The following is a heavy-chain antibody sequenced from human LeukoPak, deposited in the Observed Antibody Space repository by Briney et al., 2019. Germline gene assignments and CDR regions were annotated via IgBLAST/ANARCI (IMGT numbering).Heavy chain of an antibody. CDR2: IYSDGGT. V-gene: IGHV3-53*01. CDR3: ARVWFGDKSHFDS. D-gene: IGHD3-10*01. Sequence: GGSLRLSCAASGFTVSSSHMSWVRQAPGKGLEWVSVIYSDGGTYYAASVSGRFTISRVNSKDTVSLQMNGLRAEDTAVYYCARVWFGDKSHFDSWGQGTLVTVSS. CDR1: GFTVSSSH. J-gene: IGHJ4*02.